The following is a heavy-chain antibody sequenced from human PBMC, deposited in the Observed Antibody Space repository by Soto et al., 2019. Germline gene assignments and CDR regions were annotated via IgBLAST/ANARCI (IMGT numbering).Heavy chain of an antibody. D-gene: IGHD6-19*01. J-gene: IGHJ6*02. CDR2: INPSGGST. CDR1: GYTFSSYY. Sequence: GASVKVSCKASGYTFSSYYMHWVRQAPGQGLEWMGIINPSGGSTSYAQKFQGRVTMTRDTSTSTVYMELSSLRSEDTAVYYCERDLAVAGTRYYGMVVWGQGTTVTVSS. CDR3: ERDLAVAGTRYYGMVV. V-gene: IGHV1-46*01.